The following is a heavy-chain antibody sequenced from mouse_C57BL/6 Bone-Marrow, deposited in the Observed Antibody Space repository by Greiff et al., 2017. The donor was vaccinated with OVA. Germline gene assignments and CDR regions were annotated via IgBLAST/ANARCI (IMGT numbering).Heavy chain of an antibody. Sequence: VRLKESGAELVRPGASVKLSCTASGFNIKDDYMHWVKQRPEQGLEWIGWIDPENGDTEYASKFQGKATITADTSSNTAYLQLSSLTSEDTAVYYCTSYYYGSSFYAMDYWGQGTSVTVSS. CDR1: GFNIKDDY. CDR2: IDPENGDT. CDR3: TSYYYGSSFYAMDY. D-gene: IGHD1-1*01. V-gene: IGHV14-4*01. J-gene: IGHJ4*01.